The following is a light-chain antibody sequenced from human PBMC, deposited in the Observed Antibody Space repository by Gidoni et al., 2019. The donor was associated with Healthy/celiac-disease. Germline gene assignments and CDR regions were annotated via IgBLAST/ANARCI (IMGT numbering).Light chain of an antibody. J-gene: IGKJ4*01. CDR3: QQRSNWPGT. CDR1: QSVSSY. Sequence: EIVLTQSPATLSLSPGERATLSCRASQSVSSYLAWYQQKPGQAPRLLIYDASNRATGIPARFSGSESGTDFTLTISRLEPEDFAVYYCQQRSNWPGTFGGGTKVAIK. V-gene: IGKV3-11*01. CDR2: DAS.